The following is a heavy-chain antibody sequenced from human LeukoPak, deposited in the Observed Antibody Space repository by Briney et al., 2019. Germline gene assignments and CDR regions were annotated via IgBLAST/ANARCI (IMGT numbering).Heavy chain of an antibody. CDR2: IYYSGST. CDR1: GGSISSYH. Sequence: SETLSLTCTVSGGSISSYHWSWIRQPPGKGLEWIGYIYYSGSTNYNPSLRSRVTISVDTSKNQFSLKLSSVTAADTAVYYCARDYYDSSPLDYWGQGTLVTVSS. D-gene: IGHD3-22*01. V-gene: IGHV4-59*12. J-gene: IGHJ4*02. CDR3: ARDYYDSSPLDY.